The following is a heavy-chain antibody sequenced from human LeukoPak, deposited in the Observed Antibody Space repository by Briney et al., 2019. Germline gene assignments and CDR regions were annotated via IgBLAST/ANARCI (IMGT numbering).Heavy chain of an antibody. V-gene: IGHV1-2*02. J-gene: IGHJ4*02. D-gene: IGHD2-15*01. Sequence: GASVKVSCKASGYTFTDYYVHWVRQAPGQGLEWMGWINSKSGFAKYSPKFQGRVTMTRDTSISTAYMELNSLTSDDTAVYYCARDSDIVVVVAAPGDYWGQGTLVTVSS. CDR2: INSKSGFA. CDR3: ARDSDIVVVVAAPGDY. CDR1: GYTFTDYY.